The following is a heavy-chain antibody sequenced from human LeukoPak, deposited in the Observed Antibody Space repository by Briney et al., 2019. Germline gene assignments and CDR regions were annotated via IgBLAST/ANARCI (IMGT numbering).Heavy chain of an antibody. CDR3: SSVARVARDLDYYYYYMDV. Sequence: SETLSLTCAVSGYSINTGYSWGWIRQPPGKGLEWIGRVHYRGSTYYNPSLKSRVTISLDTSKNQFSLNLNSVTAADTAVYFCSSVARVARDLDYYYYYMDVWGQGTTVTVSS. D-gene: IGHD3-10*01. CDR1: GYSINTGYS. J-gene: IGHJ6*03. V-gene: IGHV4-38-2*01. CDR2: VHYRGST.